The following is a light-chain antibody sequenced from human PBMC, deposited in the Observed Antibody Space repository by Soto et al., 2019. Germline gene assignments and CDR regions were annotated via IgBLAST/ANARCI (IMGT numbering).Light chain of an antibody. V-gene: IGKV3-15*01. CDR2: GAS. J-gene: IGKJ5*01. CDR3: QQYNNWPPL. CDR1: QSVSSN. Sequence: EIVLTQIPATLSASPGERVTLSCRASQSVSSNLAWYQQKPGQAPRLLIYGASSRAAGIPARFSASGSGTEFTLTISSLQSEDFAVYYCQQYNNWPPLFGQGTRLEIK.